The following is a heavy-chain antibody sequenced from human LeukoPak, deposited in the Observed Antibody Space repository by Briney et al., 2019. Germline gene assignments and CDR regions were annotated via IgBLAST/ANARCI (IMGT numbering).Heavy chain of an antibody. D-gene: IGHD3-22*01. V-gene: IGHV3-53*01. CDR3: ARSHYFDSSGSDFDS. Sequence: GGSLRLPCSVTGISVSSNSLSWVRQAPGKGLEWVAALLTGASTYYTASVKGRFTISRDNSKNIVFLQMNSLIIEDTAVYYCARSHYFDSSGSDFDSWGQGTLVTVS. CDR2: LLTGAST. J-gene: IGHJ4*02. CDR1: GISVSSNS.